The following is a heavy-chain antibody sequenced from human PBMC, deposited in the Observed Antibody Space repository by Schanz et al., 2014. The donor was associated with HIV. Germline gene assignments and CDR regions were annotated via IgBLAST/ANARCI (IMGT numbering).Heavy chain of an antibody. V-gene: IGHV3-11*01. Sequence: QVQLVESGGGLVKPGGSLKLSCAASGFTFSDYYMNWIRQAPGKGLEWISYISFTGNTIYYADSVRGRFTISRDNAENSLHLQMNSLRAEDTAVYYCAGKISVRYGLDVWGQGTTVTVSS. CDR2: ISFTGNTI. CDR1: GFTFSDYY. J-gene: IGHJ6*02. CDR3: AGKISVRYGLDV.